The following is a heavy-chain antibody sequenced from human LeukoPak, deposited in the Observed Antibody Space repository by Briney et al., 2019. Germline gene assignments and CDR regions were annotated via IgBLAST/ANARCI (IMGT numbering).Heavy chain of an antibody. V-gene: IGHV3-30*18. J-gene: IGHJ4*02. Sequence: PGGSLRLSCAASGFTFFTYSMHWVRQAPGKGLEWLAGSSFDENNKYYADSVRGRFTISRDNSKNTVYLQMDSLRPEDTAIYYCAKDSYGGYNDFGIDSWGQGTLVSVSS. CDR3: AKDSYGGYNDFGIDS. D-gene: IGHD5-12*01. CDR1: GFTFFTYS. CDR2: SSFDENNK.